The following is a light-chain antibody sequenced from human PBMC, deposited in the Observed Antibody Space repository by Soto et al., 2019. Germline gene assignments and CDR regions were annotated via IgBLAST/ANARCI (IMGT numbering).Light chain of an antibody. CDR2: RAS. CDR1: QNIYSS. J-gene: IGKJ1*01. Sequence: EVVFKQSPATVSGSPGESATLSGRASQNIYSSVAWYQHRPGQAPRLLIYRASTRASGVPARFSGSGSGTEFTLSISSLQPEDFATYYCQQYNSYSRTFGQGTKVDI. V-gene: IGKV3-15*01. CDR3: QQYNSYSRT.